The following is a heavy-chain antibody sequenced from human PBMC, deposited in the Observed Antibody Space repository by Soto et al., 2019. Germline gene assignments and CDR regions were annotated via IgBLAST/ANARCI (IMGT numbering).Heavy chain of an antibody. V-gene: IGHV1-69*02. CDR2: IIPILGIS. J-gene: IGHJ6*02. Sequence: QVQLVQSGAEVKKPGSSVKVSCKASGGTFSSYTISWVRQAPGQGLEWMGRIIPILGISNYAQKFKSRVTITTDKTTSTAYMEQGSLRSEGTDLYYLARRRGIAVAGYGMDVWGLGTTVTVSS. CDR3: ARRRGIAVAGYGMDV. CDR1: GGTFSSYT. D-gene: IGHD6-19*01.